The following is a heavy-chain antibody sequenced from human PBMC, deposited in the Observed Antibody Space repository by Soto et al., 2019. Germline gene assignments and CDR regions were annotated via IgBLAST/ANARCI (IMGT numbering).Heavy chain of an antibody. CDR2: IYHSVST. CDR3: ARKAYYPSGRINLFDT. Sequence: SETLSLTCTVSGYSINSDDYWGWIRQPPGKGLEWIASIYHSVSTFYNTSLRSGVTISIDTSKNQFSLMLTAVTAADTAMYYCARKAYYPSGRINLFDTWGQGTLVTVSS. V-gene: IGHV4-38-2*02. D-gene: IGHD3-10*01. CDR1: GYSINSDDY. J-gene: IGHJ4*02.